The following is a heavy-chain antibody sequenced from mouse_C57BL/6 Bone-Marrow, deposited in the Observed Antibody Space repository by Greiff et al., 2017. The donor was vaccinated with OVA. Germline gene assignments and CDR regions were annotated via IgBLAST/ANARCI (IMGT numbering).Heavy chain of an antibody. D-gene: IGHD1-1*01. Sequence: QVQLQQPGAELVRPGSSVKLSCKASGYTFTSYWMHWVKQRPIQGLEWIGNIDPSDSETHYTQKFKDKATLTVDKSSSTAYMQLSSLTSEDSAVYYCARGGFLLLCFDYWGQGTTLTVSS. CDR2: IDPSDSET. CDR1: GYTFTSYW. V-gene: IGHV1-52*01. CDR3: ARGGFLLLCFDY. J-gene: IGHJ2*01.